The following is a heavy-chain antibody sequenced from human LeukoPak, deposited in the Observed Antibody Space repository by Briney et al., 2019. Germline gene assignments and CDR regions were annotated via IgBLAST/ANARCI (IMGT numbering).Heavy chain of an antibody. CDR3: VRWQDI. Sequence: GGSLRLPCAASGFTYSSYSMNWVRQAPGKGLVWVSRIKTDGSYANYAESVKGRFTVSRDNANNTLYLQMNSLRVEDTAVYYCVRWQDIWGQGTMVTVSS. CDR2: IKTDGSYA. J-gene: IGHJ3*02. V-gene: IGHV3-74*01. CDR1: GFTYSSYS.